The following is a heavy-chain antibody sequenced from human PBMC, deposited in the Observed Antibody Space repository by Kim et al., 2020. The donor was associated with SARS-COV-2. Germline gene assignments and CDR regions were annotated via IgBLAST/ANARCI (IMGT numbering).Heavy chain of an antibody. CDR1: GFTFSNYA. D-gene: IGHD3-10*01. Sequence: GGSLRLSCAASGFTFSNYAMSWVRQAPGKGLEWVSGISASGGGTYYVDSVKGRFTISRDNSKNTLYLQMNSLRAEDTAVYYCAKDFRYGSGEVYWGQGTLVTVSS. CDR2: ISASGGGT. V-gene: IGHV3-23*01. CDR3: AKDFRYGSGEVY. J-gene: IGHJ4*02.